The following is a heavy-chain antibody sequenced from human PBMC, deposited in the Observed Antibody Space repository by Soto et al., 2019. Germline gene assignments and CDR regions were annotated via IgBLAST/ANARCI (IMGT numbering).Heavy chain of an antibody. CDR1: GGSFSGYY. D-gene: IGHD2-2*01. CDR2: INHSGST. J-gene: IGHJ6*02. Sequence: PSETLSLTCAVYGGSFSGYYWSWIRQPPGEGLEWIGEINHSGSTSYNPSLKSRVTISVDTSKNQFSLKLSSVTAADTAVYYCARGRVVPAAKYVYYYGMDVWGQGTTVTVSS. V-gene: IGHV4-34*01. CDR3: ARGRVVPAAKYVYYYGMDV.